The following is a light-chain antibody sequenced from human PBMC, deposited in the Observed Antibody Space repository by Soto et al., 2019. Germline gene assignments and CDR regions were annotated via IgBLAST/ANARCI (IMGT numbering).Light chain of an antibody. J-gene: IGKJ5*01. Sequence: EIVLTQSPGTLSLSPGERATLSCRASQSVTKNYLGWYQQKPGQAPRLLIYDASTRATGIPDRFSGSGYGTDFTLAISRLEPEDFAVYYCHQYAHAPLTFGQGTRLESK. V-gene: IGKV3-20*01. CDR3: HQYAHAPLT. CDR1: QSVTKNY. CDR2: DAS.